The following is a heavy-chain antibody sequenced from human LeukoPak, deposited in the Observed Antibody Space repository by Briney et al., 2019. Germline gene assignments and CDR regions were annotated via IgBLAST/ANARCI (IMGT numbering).Heavy chain of an antibody. CDR2: ISSSSSTI. V-gene: IGHV3-48*01. CDR3: ARDTGIAAAGDFDY. Sequence: GGSLRLSCAASGFTFSSYGMHWVRQAPGKGLEWVSYISSSSSTIYYADSVKGRFTISRDNAKNSLYLQMNSLRAEDTAVYYCARDTGIAAAGDFDYWGQGTLVTVSS. CDR1: GFTFSSYG. J-gene: IGHJ4*02. D-gene: IGHD6-13*01.